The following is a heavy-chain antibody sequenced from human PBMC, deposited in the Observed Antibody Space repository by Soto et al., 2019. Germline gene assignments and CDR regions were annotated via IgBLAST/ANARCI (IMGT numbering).Heavy chain of an antibody. V-gene: IGHV3-7*04. J-gene: IGHJ3*02. CDR2: IKQDGSEK. D-gene: IGHD3-22*01. CDR3: ARDPYDSGGYAAFDI. Sequence: GGSLRLSCAASGITLSSSWMTWVRQAPGKGPEWVANIKQDGSEKYYVDSVKGRFTISRDNAKNSLYLQMNSLSAEDAAVYYCARDPYDSGGYAAFDIWGQGTMVTVSS. CDR1: GITLSSSW.